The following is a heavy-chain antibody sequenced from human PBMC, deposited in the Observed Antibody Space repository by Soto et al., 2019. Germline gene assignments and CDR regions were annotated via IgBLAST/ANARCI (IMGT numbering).Heavy chain of an antibody. CDR2: IYYTGST. CDR3: VTKGLRFVDNYFAS. J-gene: IGHJ5*01. Sequence: SETLSLTCTVSGGSISSYYWNWIRQSPGRGLEWIGFIYYTGSTNYNPSLKSRVTMSIDTSKNQFSLKLSSVTAADTAVYYCVTKGLRFVDNYFASWGQGSLVTV. D-gene: IGHD5-12*01. CDR1: GGSISSYY. V-gene: IGHV4-59*01.